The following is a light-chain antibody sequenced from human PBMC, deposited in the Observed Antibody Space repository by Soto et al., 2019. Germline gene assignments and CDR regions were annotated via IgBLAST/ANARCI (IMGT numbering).Light chain of an antibody. CDR2: DAS. CDR3: QQRSNGLSYI. J-gene: IGKJ2*01. CDR1: QSVGSY. V-gene: IGKV3-11*01. Sequence: EIVLTQSPATLSLSTGERATLSCRASQSVGSYLAWYQQKPGQAPRLLIYDASNRATGIPARFSGSGSGTNSTPTISSLGPKDFAVFSCQQRSNGLSYIFGQGTRVDIK.